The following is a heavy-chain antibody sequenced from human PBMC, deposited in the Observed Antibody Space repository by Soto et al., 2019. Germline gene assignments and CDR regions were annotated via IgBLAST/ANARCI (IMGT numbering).Heavy chain of an antibody. V-gene: IGHV1-18*01. J-gene: IGHJ4*01. CDR3: ARATTVATGSY. CDR1: GYTFTSYG. CDR2: ISAYNGNT. D-gene: IGHD4-17*01. Sequence: QVQLVQSGAEVKKPGASVKVSCKASGYTFTSYGISWVRQAPGQGLEWMGWISAYNGNTNYAQKPQGRVTMTTDTPTSTAYLDLRSLRSDHTAVYYFARATTVATGSYWGPVTLVTVSS.